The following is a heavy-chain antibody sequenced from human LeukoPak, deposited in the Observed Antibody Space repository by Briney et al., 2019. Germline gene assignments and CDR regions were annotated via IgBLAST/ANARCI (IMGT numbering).Heavy chain of an antibody. Sequence: GGSLRLSCAASGFTVSSNYMSWVRQAPGKGLEWGSVIYSVGSTYYADSVKGRVTISRDNSKTTLYLKMTSLRAEDTAVYYCARGGPYSYGPNYYYMDVWGKATTVTISS. CDR2: IYSVGST. CDR1: GFTVSSNY. J-gene: IGHJ6*03. V-gene: IGHV3-66*01. D-gene: IGHD5-18*01. CDR3: ARGGPYSYGPNYYYMDV.